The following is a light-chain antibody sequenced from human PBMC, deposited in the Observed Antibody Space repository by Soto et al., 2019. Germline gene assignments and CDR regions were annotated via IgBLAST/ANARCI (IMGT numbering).Light chain of an antibody. CDR2: KAS. V-gene: IGKV1-5*03. CDR1: QSVSTW. CDR3: QHYNSYSGA. Sequence: DIQMTQSPSTLSASVGDRVTITCRASQSVSTWLAWYQQKPGKAPQVLIYKASTLKSGVPSRFSGSGSGTEFTLTISSLQPDDFATYYCQHYNSYSGAFGQGTKVDIK. J-gene: IGKJ1*01.